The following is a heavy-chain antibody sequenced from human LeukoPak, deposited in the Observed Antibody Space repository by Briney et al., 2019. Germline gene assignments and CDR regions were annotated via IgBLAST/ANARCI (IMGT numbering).Heavy chain of an antibody. CDR3: AKDRGARRDLYYYGMDV. CDR1: GGSISSYY. J-gene: IGHJ6*02. CDR2: IYSGGST. D-gene: IGHD5-12*01. V-gene: IGHV3-53*01. Sequence: ETLSLTCTVSGGSISSYYWSWVRQAPGKGLEWVSVIYSGGSTYYADSVKGRFTISRDNSKNTLYLQMNSLRAEDTAVYYCAKDRGARRDLYYYGMDVWGQGTTVTVSS.